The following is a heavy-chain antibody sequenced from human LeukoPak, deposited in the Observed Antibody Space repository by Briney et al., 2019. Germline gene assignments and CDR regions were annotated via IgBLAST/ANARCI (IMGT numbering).Heavy chain of an antibody. V-gene: IGHV3-11*01. CDR2: ISDRGDTI. J-gene: IGHJ4*01. CDR1: GFTFSDYY. CDR3: ARLKAGN. Sequence: GGSLRLSCTASGFTFSDYYMSWIRQAPGKGLEWVSYISDRGDTIYYADSVKGRFTISRDNANNSVSLQMDSLRDEDTAVYYCARLKAGNWGPGSLVTVTS.